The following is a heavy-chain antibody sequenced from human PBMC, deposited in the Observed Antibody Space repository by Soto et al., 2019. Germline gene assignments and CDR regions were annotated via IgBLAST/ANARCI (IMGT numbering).Heavy chain of an antibody. V-gene: IGHV3-23*01. CDR2: ISGSGGST. J-gene: IGHJ5*02. CDR1: GFTFSSYA. D-gene: IGHD2-2*01. CDR3: AKDLAPNVYCSSTSCYLDP. Sequence: GSLRLSCAASGFTFSSYAMSWVRQAPGKGLEWVSAISGSGGSTYYADSVKGRFTISRDNSKNTLYLQMNSLRAEDTAVYYCAKDLAPNVYCSSTSCYLDPWGQGTLVTVSS.